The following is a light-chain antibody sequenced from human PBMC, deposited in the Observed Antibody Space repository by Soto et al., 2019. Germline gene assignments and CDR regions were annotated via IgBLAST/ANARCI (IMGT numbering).Light chain of an antibody. CDR1: SSNIGSNP. CDR3: AAWDDSLKAVV. V-gene: IGLV1-44*01. CDR2: SYN. J-gene: IGLJ2*01. Sequence: QSVLTQPPSASGTPGQRVTISCSGSSSNIGSNPVNWYQQLPGTAPKLLIYSYNQRPSGVPDRFSGSKSGTSASLAISGLQSEDEADYYCAAWDDSLKAVVFGGGTKVTVL.